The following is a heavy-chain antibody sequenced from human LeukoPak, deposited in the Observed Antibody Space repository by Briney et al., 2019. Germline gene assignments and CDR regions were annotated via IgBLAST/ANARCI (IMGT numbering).Heavy chain of an antibody. J-gene: IGHJ4*02. V-gene: IGHV5-51*01. D-gene: IGHD6-19*01. CDR1: GYRFTSYC. CDR2: IHPGDSDT. CDR3: AIHPFPDRDSSGWFGRY. Sequence: GESLKISCKGSGYRFTSYCIGWVRQMPGKGLEWMGIIHPGDSDTRYSPSFQGQVTISADKSISTAYLQWSSLKASDTAMYYCAIHPFPDRDSSGWFGRYWGQGTLVTVSS.